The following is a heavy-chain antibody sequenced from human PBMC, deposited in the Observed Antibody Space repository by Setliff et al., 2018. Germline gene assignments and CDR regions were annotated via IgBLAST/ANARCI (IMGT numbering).Heavy chain of an antibody. CDR3: ARVRITPYCMDV. Sequence: SETLSLTCTVSGGSMGSYYWTWIRQSAGKGLEWIGRVYTTGITAFNPSLNSRVTMSLDKSKNQFSLKLYSVTAADTAVYFCARVRITPYCMDVWGKGTTVTVSS. CDR2: VYTTGIT. J-gene: IGHJ6*03. CDR1: GGSMGSYY. D-gene: IGHD3-10*01. V-gene: IGHV4-4*07.